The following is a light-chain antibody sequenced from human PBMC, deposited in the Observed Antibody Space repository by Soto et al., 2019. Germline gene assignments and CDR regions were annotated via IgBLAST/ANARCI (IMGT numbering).Light chain of an antibody. J-gene: IGKJ1*01. CDR1: QSVSSY. Sequence: EVVLTMSPVTLSLSPGERATLPCRASQSVSSYLAWYQQKPGPAPRLLIYGASSRATGIPDRFSGSGSGTDFTLTISRLEPEDFAVYYCQQYGSLPRTFGQGSKVDIK. CDR3: QQYGSLPRT. CDR2: GAS. V-gene: IGKV3-20*01.